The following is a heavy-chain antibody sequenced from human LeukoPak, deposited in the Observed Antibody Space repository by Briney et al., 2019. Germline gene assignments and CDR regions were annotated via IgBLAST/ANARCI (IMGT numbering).Heavy chain of an antibody. CDR3: ARGQQLVF. D-gene: IGHD6-13*01. CDR1: GFTFSTYW. Sequence: GGSLRLSCEASGFTFSTYWMSWVRQAPGKGLEWVANIKQGGSEKNYVDFVKGRFTISRDNAKNSLYLQMNSLRAEDTAVYYCARGQQLVFWGQGTLVTVSS. CDR2: IKQGGSEK. J-gene: IGHJ4*02. V-gene: IGHV3-7*03.